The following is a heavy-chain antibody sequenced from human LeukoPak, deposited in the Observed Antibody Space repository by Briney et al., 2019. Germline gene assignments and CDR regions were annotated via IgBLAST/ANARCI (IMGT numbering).Heavy chain of an antibody. CDR2: INYSGSI. D-gene: IGHD3-10*01. Sequence: PSETLSLTCTVSGGSISSSTYYWGWIRQPPGKGLDWIASINYSGSIYYNPSLKSRVTISVDTSKNQFSLKLSSVTAADTAVYFCARRLGGSGTYYFDYWGQGTLVTVSS. CDR3: ARRLGGSGTYYFDY. CDR1: GGSISSSTYY. J-gene: IGHJ4*02. V-gene: IGHV4-39*01.